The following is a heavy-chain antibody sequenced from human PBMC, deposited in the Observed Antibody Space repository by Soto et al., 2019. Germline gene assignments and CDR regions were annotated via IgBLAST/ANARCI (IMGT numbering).Heavy chain of an antibody. CDR2: ISYSGGST. J-gene: IGHJ4*02. D-gene: IGHD3-22*01. V-gene: IGHV3-23*01. Sequence: GGSLRLPCAASGFTFSSYGMSWVRQAPGKGLEWVSAISYSGGSTYYADSVKGRFTISRDNFKNTLYLQMNSLRAEDTAVYYCAKDLRDSSGYYYYIDYWGQGTLVTVSS. CDR3: AKDLRDSSGYYYYIDY. CDR1: GFTFSSYG.